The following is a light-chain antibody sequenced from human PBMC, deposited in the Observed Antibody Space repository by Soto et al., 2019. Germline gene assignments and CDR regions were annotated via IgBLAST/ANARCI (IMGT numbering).Light chain of an antibody. V-gene: IGKV3-20*01. CDR1: QSVSSNY. CDR2: VAS. J-gene: IGKJ3*01. CDR3: QQYGNSLFT. Sequence: EIVLTQSPGTLSLSPGERATLSCRARQSVSSNYFAWYQQKPGQAPRLLIYVASTRATGIPDRCSGSGSGTDFTLTISRLEHEDSAEYYCQQYGNSLFTFGPGTKVDIK.